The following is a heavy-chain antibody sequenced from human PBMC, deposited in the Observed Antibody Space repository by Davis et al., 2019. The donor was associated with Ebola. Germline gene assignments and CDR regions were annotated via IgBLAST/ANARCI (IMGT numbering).Heavy chain of an antibody. CDR2: IWYDGSNK. J-gene: IGHJ6*02. CDR1: GFTFSSYG. CDR3: ARGGIAVDGTSSHGMDV. D-gene: IGHD6-13*01. V-gene: IGHV3-33*01. Sequence: GGSLRLSCAASGFTFSSYGMHWVRQAPGKGLEWVAVIWYDGSNKYYADSVKGRFTISRDNSYNTLYLQMNSLRVEDTAVYYCARGGIAVDGTSSHGMDVWGQGTTVTVSS.